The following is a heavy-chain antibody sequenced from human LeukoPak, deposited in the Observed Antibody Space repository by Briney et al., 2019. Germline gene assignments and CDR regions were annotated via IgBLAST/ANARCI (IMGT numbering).Heavy chain of an antibody. V-gene: IGHV3-30*19. D-gene: IGHD2-15*01. Sequence: PGGSLRLSCAASGFTFSSYGMHWVRQAPGKGLEWVAVISYDENHKYYADSVKGRFTISRDNSKNTLYLQMNSLRAEDTAVYYCARDLYCSGDSCYSGLKYWGQGTLVTVSS. J-gene: IGHJ4*02. CDR3: ARDLYCSGDSCYSGLKY. CDR2: ISYDENHK. CDR1: GFTFSSYG.